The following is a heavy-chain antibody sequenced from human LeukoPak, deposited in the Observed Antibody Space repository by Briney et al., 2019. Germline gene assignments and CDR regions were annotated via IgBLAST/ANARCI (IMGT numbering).Heavy chain of an antibody. CDR1: GYTFTSYD. J-gene: IGHJ5*02. Sequence: ASVKVSCKAPGYTFTSYDINWVRQATGQGLEWMGWMNPNSGDTGYAQKFQGRVTMTRNTSISTAYMELSSLRSEDTAVYYCARGWSSLEVYDPWGQGTLVTVSS. CDR2: MNPNSGDT. V-gene: IGHV1-8*01. D-gene: IGHD6-6*01. CDR3: ARGWSSLEVYDP.